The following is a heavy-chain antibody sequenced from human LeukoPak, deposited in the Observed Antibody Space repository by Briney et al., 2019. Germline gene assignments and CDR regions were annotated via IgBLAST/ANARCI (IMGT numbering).Heavy chain of an antibody. Sequence: GGSLRLSCAASGFTFSSYGMHWVRQAPGKGLEWVAVIWYDGSNKYYADSVKGRFTISRDNSKNTLYLQMNGLRAEDTAVYYCARDAPSRSSSSGFDYWGQGTLVTVSS. V-gene: IGHV3-33*01. CDR1: GFTFSSYG. D-gene: IGHD6-6*01. CDR3: ARDAPSRSSSSGFDY. CDR2: IWYDGSNK. J-gene: IGHJ4*02.